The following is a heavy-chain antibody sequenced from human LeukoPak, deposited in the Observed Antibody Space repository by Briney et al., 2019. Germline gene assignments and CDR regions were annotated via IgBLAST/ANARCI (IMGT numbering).Heavy chain of an antibody. CDR2: ISSSSDTI. CDR3: AKLTTS. D-gene: IGHD4-11*01. Sequence: GGSLRLSCAASGFTFSSYSMNWVRQAPGKGLEWVSYISSSSDTIYYADSVKGRFTISRDNSNNTLYLQMNSLRAEDTAVYYCAKLTTSWGQGTLVTVSS. V-gene: IGHV3-48*01. J-gene: IGHJ4*02. CDR1: GFTFSSYS.